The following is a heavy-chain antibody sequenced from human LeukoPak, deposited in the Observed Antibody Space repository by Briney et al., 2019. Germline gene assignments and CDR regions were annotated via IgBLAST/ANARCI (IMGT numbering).Heavy chain of an antibody. D-gene: IGHD6-6*01. V-gene: IGHV4-39*02. J-gene: IGHJ4*02. CDR1: GVSISSSNSY. CDR2: IYYSGNT. CDR3: ARDRSVGVLPAPPFDF. Sequence: KPSETLSLTCTVSGVSISSSNSYWGWIRQPPGKGLEWIGSIYYSGNTYYNASLKSQVSISIDTSKNQFSLKLTSVTAADTAVYYCARDRSVGVLPAPPFDFWGQGTLVTVSS.